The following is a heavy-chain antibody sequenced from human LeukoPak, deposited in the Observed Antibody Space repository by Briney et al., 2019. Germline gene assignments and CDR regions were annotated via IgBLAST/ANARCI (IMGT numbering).Heavy chain of an antibody. D-gene: IGHD3-22*01. CDR2: IKQDGSEK. Sequence: GGSLRLSCAASGFTFSSYWMSWVRQAPGKGLEWVANIKQDGSEKYYVDSVKGRFTISRDNAKNSLYLQMNSLRAEDTAVCYCARDPGYYDSSGYYYYWFDPWGQGTLVTVSS. V-gene: IGHV3-7*01. J-gene: IGHJ5*02. CDR1: GFTFSSYW. CDR3: ARDPGYYDSSGYYYYWFDP.